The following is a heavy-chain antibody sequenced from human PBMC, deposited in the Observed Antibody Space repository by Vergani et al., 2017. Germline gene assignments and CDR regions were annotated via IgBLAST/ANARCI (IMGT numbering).Heavy chain of an antibody. J-gene: IGHJ3*02. V-gene: IGHV1-2*04. D-gene: IGHD5-24*01. CDR3: ARDGAASGWERWLQLGGDAFDI. CDR2: INPNSGGT. CDR1: GYTFTGYY. Sequence: QVQLVQSGAEVKKPGASVKVSCKASGYTFTGYYMHWVRQAPGQGLEWMGWINPNSGGTNYAQKFQGWVTMTRDTSISTAYMELSRLRSDDTAVYYCARDGAASGWERWLQLGGDAFDIWGQGTMVTVSS.